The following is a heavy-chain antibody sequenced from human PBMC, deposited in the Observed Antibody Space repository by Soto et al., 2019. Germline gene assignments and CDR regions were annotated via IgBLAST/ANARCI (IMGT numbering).Heavy chain of an antibody. Sequence: EVQLVESGGGLVQPGGSLGLSCAASGFTFSSYWMSWVRLAPGKGLEWVADIKQSGSDRYYVDSVRGRFPISRDNAKNSLYLQMNSLRVEDTAMYYCASVKSWAVSPWGQGTLVTVSS. V-gene: IGHV3-7*01. J-gene: IGHJ5*02. D-gene: IGHD3-10*01. CDR3: ASVKSWAVSP. CDR2: IKQSGSDR. CDR1: GFTFSSYW.